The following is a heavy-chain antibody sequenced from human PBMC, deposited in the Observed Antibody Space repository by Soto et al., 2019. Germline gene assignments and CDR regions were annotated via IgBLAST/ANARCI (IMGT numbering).Heavy chain of an antibody. J-gene: IGHJ6*02. CDR3: ARMGVVVVVAGPSYNYYGMDV. CDR1: GGSVSSGSYY. Sequence: SETLSLTCTVSGGSVSSGSYYWSWIRQSPGKGLEWIGSIYYSGSTNYNPSLKSRVTISVDTSKNQFSLKLSSVTAADTAVYYCARMGVVVVVAGPSYNYYGMDVWGQGTTVTVSS. V-gene: IGHV4-61*01. D-gene: IGHD2-15*01. CDR2: IYYSGST.